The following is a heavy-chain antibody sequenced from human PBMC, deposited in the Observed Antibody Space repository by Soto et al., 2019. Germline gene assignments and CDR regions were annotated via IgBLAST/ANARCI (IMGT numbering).Heavy chain of an antibody. V-gene: IGHV3-74*01. CDR2: INSDGSST. CDR1: GFTFRSYW. Sequence: GGSRRLSCAASGFTFRSYWLQWVRQAPGKGLVWVSWINSDGSSTSYADSVKGRFTISRDNATNTLYLQTNSLRAEATAVYYCAKDPTTDDSSAQFDSWGEGTLVTVSA. CDR3: AKDPTTDDSSAQFDS. D-gene: IGHD3-22*01. J-gene: IGHJ4*02.